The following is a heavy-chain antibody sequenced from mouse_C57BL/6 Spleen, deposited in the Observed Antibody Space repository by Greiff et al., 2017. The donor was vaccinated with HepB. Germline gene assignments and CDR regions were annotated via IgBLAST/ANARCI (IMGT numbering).Heavy chain of an antibody. CDR3: ARTSGSSYSY. V-gene: IGHV1-26*01. J-gene: IGHJ3*01. CDR1: GYTFTDYY. D-gene: IGHD1-1*01. CDR2: INPNNGGT. Sequence: VQLQQSGPELVKPGASVKISCKASGYTFTDYYMNWVKQSHGKSLEWIGDINPNNGGTSYNQKFKGKATLTVDKSSSTAYMELRSLTSEDSAVYYCARTSGSSYSYWGQGTLVTVSA.